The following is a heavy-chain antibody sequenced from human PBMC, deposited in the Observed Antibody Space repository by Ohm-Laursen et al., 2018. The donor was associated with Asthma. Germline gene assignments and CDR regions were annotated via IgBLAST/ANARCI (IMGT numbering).Heavy chain of an antibody. V-gene: IGHV3-23*01. Sequence: SLRLSCSASGFTFSSYAMSWVRQAPGKGLEWVSAISGSGGSTYYADSVKGRFTISRDNSKNTLYLQMNSLRAEDTAVYYCAKDDYGGNSPDAFDIWGQGTMVTVSS. D-gene: IGHD4-23*01. CDR3: AKDDYGGNSPDAFDI. J-gene: IGHJ3*02. CDR2: ISGSGGST. CDR1: GFTFSSYA.